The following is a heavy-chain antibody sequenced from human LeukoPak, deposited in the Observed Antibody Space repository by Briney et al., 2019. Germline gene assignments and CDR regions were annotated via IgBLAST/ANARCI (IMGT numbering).Heavy chain of an antibody. V-gene: IGHV3-53*01. CDR2: IYSDNT. CDR1: GFTVSTNS. Sequence: GGSLRLSCTVSGFTVSTNSMSWVRQAPGKGLEWVSFIYSDNTHYSDSVKGRFTISRDNSKNTLYLQMNSLRAEDTAVYYCARRSGAYSHPYDYWGQGTLVTVSS. D-gene: IGHD4/OR15-4a*01. J-gene: IGHJ4*02. CDR3: ARRSGAYSHPYDY.